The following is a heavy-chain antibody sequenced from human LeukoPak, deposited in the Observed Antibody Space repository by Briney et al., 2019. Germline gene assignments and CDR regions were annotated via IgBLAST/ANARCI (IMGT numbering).Heavy chain of an antibody. D-gene: IGHD3-3*01. CDR2: IIPIFGIA. CDR3: ARALITIFGVVPKYYYYGMDV. J-gene: IGHJ6*02. CDR1: GGTFSSYA. V-gene: IGHV1-69*04. Sequence: SSVKFSCKASGGTFSSYAISWVRQAPGQGLEWMGRIIPIFGIANYAQKFQGRVTITADKSTSTAYMELSSLRSEDTAVYYCARALITIFGVVPKYYYYGMDVWGQGTTVTVSS.